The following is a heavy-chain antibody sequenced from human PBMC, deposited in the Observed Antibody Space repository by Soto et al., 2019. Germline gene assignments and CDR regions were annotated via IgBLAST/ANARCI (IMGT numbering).Heavy chain of an antibody. Sequence: QVQLVESGGGVVQPGRSLRLSCAASGFTFSSYAMHWVRQAPGKGLEWVAVISYDGSNKYYADSVKGRFTISRDNSKNTLYLQMNSLRAEDTAVYYCARDRGITGILDYWGQGTLVTVSS. J-gene: IGHJ4*02. CDR2: ISYDGSNK. CDR3: ARDRGITGILDY. CDR1: GFTFSSYA. D-gene: IGHD1-20*01. V-gene: IGHV3-30-3*01.